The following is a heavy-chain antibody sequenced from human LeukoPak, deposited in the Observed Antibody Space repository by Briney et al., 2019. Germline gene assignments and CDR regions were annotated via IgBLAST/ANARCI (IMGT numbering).Heavy chain of an antibody. Sequence: GGSLRLSCAASGFTFSSYAMSWVRQAPGKGLEWVSAISGSGGSTYYADSVKGRFTISRDNSKNTLYLQMNSLRAEDTAVYYCAKVLGIAVAGNGDWFDPWGQGTLVTVSS. D-gene: IGHD6-19*01. J-gene: IGHJ5*02. V-gene: IGHV3-23*01. CDR3: AKVLGIAVAGNGDWFDP. CDR1: GFTFSSYA. CDR2: ISGSGGST.